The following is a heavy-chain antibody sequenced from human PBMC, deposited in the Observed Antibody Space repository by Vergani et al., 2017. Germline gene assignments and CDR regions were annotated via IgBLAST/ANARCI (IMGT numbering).Heavy chain of an antibody. D-gene: IGHD3-22*01. J-gene: IGHJ6*02. CDR2: ISGSGGST. Sequence: EVQLLESGGGLVQPGGSLRLSCAASGLTFSDYAMSWVRQAPGKGLEWVSAISGSGGSTYYADSVKGRLTIFRDNSKNKMFLQMDSLRAEDTAVFYCARDLVIRYYYDSSGFMPMDVWGQGTTVTVSS. V-gene: IGHV3-23*01. CDR1: GLTFSDYA. CDR3: ARDLVIRYYYDSSGFMPMDV.